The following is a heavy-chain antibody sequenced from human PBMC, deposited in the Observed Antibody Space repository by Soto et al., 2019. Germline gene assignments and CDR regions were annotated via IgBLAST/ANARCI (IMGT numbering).Heavy chain of an antibody. CDR2: INLSGST. CDR1: GGSFSGYY. Sequence: SETLSLTCAVYGGSFSGYYWTWIRQPPGTGLEWIGEINLSGSTNYNPSLKCRVTISVDTSKNQFSLKLTSVTAADTAVYYCARDKITGLFDYWGQETLVTVS. V-gene: IGHV4-34*01. J-gene: IGHJ4*02. CDR3: ARDKITGLFDY. D-gene: IGHD2-8*02.